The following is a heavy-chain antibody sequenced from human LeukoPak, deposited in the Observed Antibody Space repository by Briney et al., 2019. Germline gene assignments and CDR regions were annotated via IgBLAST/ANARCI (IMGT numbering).Heavy chain of an antibody. D-gene: IGHD6-13*01. CDR2: INHSGST. CDR1: GGSFSGYY. CDR3: ARGRAAAGR. V-gene: IGHV4-34*01. Sequence: SETLSLTCAVYGGSFSGYYWSWIRQPPGKGLEWIGEINHSGSTNYNPSLKGRVTISVDTSKNQFSLKLSSVTAADTAVYYCARGRAAAGRWGQGTLVTVSS. J-gene: IGHJ4*02.